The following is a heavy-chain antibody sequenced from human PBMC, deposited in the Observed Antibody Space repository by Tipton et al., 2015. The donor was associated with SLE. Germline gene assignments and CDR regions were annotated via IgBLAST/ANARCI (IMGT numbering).Heavy chain of an antibody. J-gene: IGHJ2*01. D-gene: IGHD1-1*01. CDR1: GGSISSGGYY. Sequence: TLSLTCTVSGGSISSGGYYWRWIRQHPGKGLEWIGYIYYSGSTYYNPSLKSRVTISVDTSKNQFSLKLSSVTAADTAVYYCARANGNWYFDLWGRDTLVTVSS. CDR2: IYYSGST. V-gene: IGHV4-31*03. CDR3: ARANGNWYFDL.